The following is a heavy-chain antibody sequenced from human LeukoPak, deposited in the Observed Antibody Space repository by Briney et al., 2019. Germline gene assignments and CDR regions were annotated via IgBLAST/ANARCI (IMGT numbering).Heavy chain of an antibody. CDR1: GFTFSDYY. D-gene: IGHD3-9*01. CDR2: ISSSGSTI. V-gene: IGHV3-11*01. CDR3: ARRGGRYFGWFAY. J-gene: IGHJ4*02. Sequence: GGSLRLSCAASGFTFSDYYMTWIRQAPGKGLEWVSYISSSGSTIDYADSVMGRFPIPRDNAKHSLYLQVNSLRAEDMAVYYCARRGGRYFGWFAYWGQGTLVTVSS.